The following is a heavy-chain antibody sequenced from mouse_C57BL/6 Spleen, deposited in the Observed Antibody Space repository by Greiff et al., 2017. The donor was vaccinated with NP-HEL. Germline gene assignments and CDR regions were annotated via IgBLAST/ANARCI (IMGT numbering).Heavy chain of an antibody. D-gene: IGHD2-10*02. Sequence: EVQLVESGGGLVKPGGSLKLSCAASGFTFSSYAMSWVRQTPEKRLEWVATISDGGSYTYYPDNVKGRFTISRDNAKNNLYLQMSHLKSEDTAMYYCARGGQYGNFLLGDYWGQGTSVTVSS. CDR2: ISDGGSYT. CDR3: ARGGQYGNFLLGDY. J-gene: IGHJ4*01. CDR1: GFTFSSYA. V-gene: IGHV5-4*01.